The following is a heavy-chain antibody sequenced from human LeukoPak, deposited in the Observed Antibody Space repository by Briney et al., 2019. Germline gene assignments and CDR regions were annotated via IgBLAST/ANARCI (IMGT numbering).Heavy chain of an antibody. CDR2: ISWSSGII. J-gene: IGHJ3*02. CDR1: GFTFNTYT. V-gene: IGHV3-9*01. Sequence: GGSLRLSCAASGFTFNTYTMNWVRQAPGKGLEWVSGISWSSGIIGYADSVKGRFTISRDNAKNFLYLQMDSLRAEDTALYYCAKDTGRPTDAITMEDNAFDIWGQGTMVTVSS. CDR3: AKDTGRPTDAITMEDNAFDI. D-gene: IGHD3-3*01.